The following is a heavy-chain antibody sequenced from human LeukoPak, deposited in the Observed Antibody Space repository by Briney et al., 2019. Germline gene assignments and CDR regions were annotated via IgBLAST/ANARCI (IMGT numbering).Heavy chain of an antibody. Sequence: GGSLRLSCAASGFTFSSYAMSWVRQAPGKGLEWVSAISGSGGSTYYADSVKGRFTISRDNSKNTLYLQMNNLRAEDTAVYYCARGRGGDYVPSRFDYWGQGTLVTVSS. J-gene: IGHJ4*02. V-gene: IGHV3-23*01. CDR2: ISGSGGST. CDR1: GFTFSSYA. D-gene: IGHD4-17*01. CDR3: ARGRGGDYVPSRFDY.